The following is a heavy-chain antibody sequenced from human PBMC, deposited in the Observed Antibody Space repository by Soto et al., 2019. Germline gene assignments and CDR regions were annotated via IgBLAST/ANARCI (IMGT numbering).Heavy chain of an antibody. CDR3: ARAKDRLQLGGNYYFILDV. J-gene: IGHJ6*02. CDR2: IMPVFRRP. Sequence: QVQLVQSGAEVKKPGSSVKVSCKASGGTFRTSAISWVRQAPGQGLEWVGGIMPVFRRPKYAQNFQDRVTITADDSTSTAYMELNSLRSDDTAVYYCARAKDRLQLGGNYYFILDVWGQGTAVTVSS. D-gene: IGHD1-1*01. CDR1: GGTFRTSA. V-gene: IGHV1-69*12.